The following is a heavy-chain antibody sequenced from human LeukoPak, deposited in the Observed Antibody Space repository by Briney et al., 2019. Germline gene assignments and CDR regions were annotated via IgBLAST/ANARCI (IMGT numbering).Heavy chain of an antibody. D-gene: IGHD1-26*01. CDR3: AKDLGIVGANFDY. J-gene: IGHJ4*02. CDR1: GFTFSSYA. V-gene: IGHV3-23*01. Sequence: GGSLRLFCAASGFTFSSYAMSWVRQAAGKGLEWVSAISGSGGSTYYADSVKGRFTISRDNSKNTLYLQMNSLRAEDTAVYYCAKDLGIVGANFDYWGQGTLVTVSS. CDR2: ISGSGGST.